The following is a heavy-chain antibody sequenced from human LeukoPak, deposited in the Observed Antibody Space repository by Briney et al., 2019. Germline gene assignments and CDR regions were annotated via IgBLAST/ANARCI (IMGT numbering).Heavy chain of an antibody. CDR3: ARVPSGYYDSSGYPTLPFDY. D-gene: IGHD3-22*01. V-gene: IGHV1-2*02. CDR1: GYTFTGYY. CDR2: INPNSGGT. J-gene: IGHJ4*02. Sequence: SVKVSCKASGYTFTGYYMHWVRQAPGQGLEWMGWINPNSGGTNYAQKFQGRVTMTRDTSISTAYMELSRLRSDDTAVYYCARVPSGYYDSSGYPTLPFDYWGQGTLVTVSS.